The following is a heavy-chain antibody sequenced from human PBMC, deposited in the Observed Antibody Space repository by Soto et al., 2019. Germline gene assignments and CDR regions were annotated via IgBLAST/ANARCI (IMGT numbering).Heavy chain of an antibody. CDR3: ARDLLRSGGPRSRHSFFDY. V-gene: IGHV1-2*02. Sequence: ASVKVSCKASGHSFIEHYVHWMRQAPGQGLEWMGWINPRNGDTKYAQKFQGRVTMTSYTSISTHYMELSSLRSDDTACYYCARDLLRSGGPRSRHSFFDYWGQRT. J-gene: IGHJ4*02. CDR1: GHSFIEHY. CDR2: INPRNGDT. D-gene: IGHD1-26*01.